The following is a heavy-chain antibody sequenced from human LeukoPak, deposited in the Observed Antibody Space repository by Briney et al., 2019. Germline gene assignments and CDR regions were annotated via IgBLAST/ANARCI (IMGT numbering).Heavy chain of an antibody. Sequence: PSETLSLTCTVSGGSISSGDYYWSWIRQPPGKGLEWIGEINHSGSTNYNPSLKSRVTISVDTSKNQFSLKLSSVTAADTAVYYCARDYGDYWGQGTLVTVSS. CDR3: ARDYGDY. J-gene: IGHJ4*02. V-gene: IGHV4-30-4*01. CDR1: GGSISSGDYY. D-gene: IGHD4-17*01. CDR2: INHSGST.